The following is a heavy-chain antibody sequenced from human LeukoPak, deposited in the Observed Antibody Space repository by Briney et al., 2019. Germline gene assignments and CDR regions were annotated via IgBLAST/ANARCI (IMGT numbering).Heavy chain of an antibody. Sequence: GGSLRLSCAASGFTFSRYWMSWVRQAPGKGLEWVANIKQDGSEKYYVDSVKGRFTISRDNAKNSLYLQMNSLRAEDTAVYYCARDQSIAAAPTIGGGIDAFDIWGQGTMVTVYS. J-gene: IGHJ3*02. CDR2: IKQDGSEK. V-gene: IGHV3-7*01. CDR1: GFTFSRYW. CDR3: ARDQSIAAAPTIGGGIDAFDI. D-gene: IGHD6-13*01.